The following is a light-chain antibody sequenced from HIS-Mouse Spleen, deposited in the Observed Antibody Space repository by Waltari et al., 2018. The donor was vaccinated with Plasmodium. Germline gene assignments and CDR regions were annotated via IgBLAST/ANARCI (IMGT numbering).Light chain of an antibody. CDR3: YSTDSSGNHRV. CDR2: EDS. Sequence: SYELTQPPSVSVSPGQTARITCSGDALQNQYAYWYQQKSGQAPVLVIYEDSKRPSRIPERFSGSSSGTMATLTISGAQVEDEADYYCYSTDSSGNHRVFGGGTKLTVL. J-gene: IGLJ3*02. CDR1: ALQNQY. V-gene: IGLV3-10*01.